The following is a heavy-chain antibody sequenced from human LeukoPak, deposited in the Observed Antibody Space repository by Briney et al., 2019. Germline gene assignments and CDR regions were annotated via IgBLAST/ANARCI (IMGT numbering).Heavy chain of an antibody. V-gene: IGHV1-69*05. Sequence: SVKVSCKASGGTFSSYAISWVRQAPGQGLEWMGGIIPIFGTANYAQKFQGRVTITTDESTSTAYMELSSLRSGDTAVYYCARVSLGYCSGGSCYSGPFDYWGQGTLVTVSS. CDR2: IIPIFGTA. CDR1: GGTFSSYA. J-gene: IGHJ4*02. CDR3: ARVSLGYCSGGSCYSGPFDY. D-gene: IGHD2-15*01.